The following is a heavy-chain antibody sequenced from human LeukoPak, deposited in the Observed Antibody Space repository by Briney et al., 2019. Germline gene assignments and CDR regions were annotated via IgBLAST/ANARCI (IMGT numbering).Heavy chain of an antibody. D-gene: IGHD4-17*01. CDR1: GYSFSIYG. Sequence: GASVKVSCKASGYSFSIYGITWARQAPGQGLEYLGWISASDGTTNYAQKVQDRVTMTTDTSTSTAYLELRSLRSEDTAVYYCARCGAAVTTPFSNWGQGTLVTVSS. CDR2: ISASDGTT. V-gene: IGHV1-18*01. J-gene: IGHJ4*02. CDR3: ARCGAAVTTPFSN.